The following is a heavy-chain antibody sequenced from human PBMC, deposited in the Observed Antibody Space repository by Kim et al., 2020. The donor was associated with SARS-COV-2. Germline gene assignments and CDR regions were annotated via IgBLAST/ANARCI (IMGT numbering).Heavy chain of an antibody. CDR1: GGSISSYY. V-gene: IGHV4-59*13. CDR2: IYYSGST. J-gene: IGHJ4*02. D-gene: IGHD4-17*01. Sequence: SETLSLTCTVSGGSISSYYWSWIRQPPGKGLEWIGYIYYSGSTNYNPSLKSRVTISVDTSKNQFSLKLSSVTAADTAVYYCARYGDYGGLDYWGQGTLVTVSS. CDR3: ARYGDYGGLDY.